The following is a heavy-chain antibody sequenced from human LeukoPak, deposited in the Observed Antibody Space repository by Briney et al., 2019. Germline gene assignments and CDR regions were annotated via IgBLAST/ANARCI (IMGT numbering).Heavy chain of an antibody. D-gene: IGHD3-3*01. V-gene: IGHV4-38-2*02. CDR2: IYHSGST. J-gene: IGHJ3*02. CDR3: ARVYDFWSGGGAFDI. Sequence: PSETLSLTCTVSGYSISSGYYWGWIRQPPGKGLEWIGSIYHSGSTYYNPSLKSRVTISVDTSKNQFSLKLSSVTAADTAVYYCARVYDFWSGGGAFDIWGQGTMVTVSS. CDR1: GYSISSGYY.